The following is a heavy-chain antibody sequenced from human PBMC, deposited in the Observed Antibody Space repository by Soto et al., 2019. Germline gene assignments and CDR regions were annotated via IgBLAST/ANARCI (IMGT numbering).Heavy chain of an antibody. CDR2: IWYDGSNK. CDR3: ARDWSAMVNPDYYYYYGMDV. D-gene: IGHD5-18*01. CDR1: GFTFSSYG. J-gene: IGHJ6*02. V-gene: IGHV3-33*01. Sequence: PGGSLRLSCAASGFTFSSYGMHWVRQAPGKGLEWVAVIWYDGSNKYYADSVKGRFTISRDNSKNTLYLQMNSLRAEDTAVYYCARDWSAMVNPDYYYYYGMDVWGQGTTVTVSS.